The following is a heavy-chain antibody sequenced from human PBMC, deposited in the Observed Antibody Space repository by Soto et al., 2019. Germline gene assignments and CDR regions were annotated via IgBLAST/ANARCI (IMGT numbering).Heavy chain of an antibody. CDR1: GGSISSGGYY. J-gene: IGHJ4*02. CDR3: ARDQHSSGWFHMGFDY. CDR2: IYYSGST. D-gene: IGHD6-19*01. Sequence: SETLSLTCTVSGGSISSGGYYWSWIRQHPGKGLEWIGYIYYSGSTYYNPSLKSRVTISVDTSKNQFSLKLSSVTAADTAVYYCARDQHSSGWFHMGFDYWGQGTLVTVSS. V-gene: IGHV4-31*03.